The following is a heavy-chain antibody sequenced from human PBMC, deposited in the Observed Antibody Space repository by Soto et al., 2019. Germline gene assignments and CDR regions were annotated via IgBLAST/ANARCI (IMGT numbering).Heavy chain of an antibody. CDR1: GGTFSSYA. J-gene: IGHJ6*02. V-gene: IGHV1-69*12. D-gene: IGHD6-6*01. CDR2: IIPIFGTA. Sequence: QVQLVQSGAEVKKPGSSVKVSCKASGGTFSSYAISWVRQAPGQGLEWMGGIIPIFGTANYAQKFQGRVTITANESTSTAYMERSSLRSEDTAVYYCGVFGSGNYYYGMDVWGQGTTVTVSS. CDR3: GVFGSGNYYYGMDV.